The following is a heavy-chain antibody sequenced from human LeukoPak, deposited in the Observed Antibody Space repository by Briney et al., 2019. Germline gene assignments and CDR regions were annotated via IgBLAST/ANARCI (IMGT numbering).Heavy chain of an antibody. CDR1: GGSISSSSYY. CDR3: ATRQGYYDSSGRAREKKDY. Sequence: SETLSLTCTVSGGSISSSSYYWGWIRQPPGKGLEWIGSIYYSGSTYHNPSLKSRVTISVDTSKNQFSLKLSSVTAADTAVYYCATRQGYYDSSGRAREKKDYWGQGTLVTVSS. J-gene: IGHJ4*02. D-gene: IGHD3-22*01. CDR2: IYYSGST. V-gene: IGHV4-39*07.